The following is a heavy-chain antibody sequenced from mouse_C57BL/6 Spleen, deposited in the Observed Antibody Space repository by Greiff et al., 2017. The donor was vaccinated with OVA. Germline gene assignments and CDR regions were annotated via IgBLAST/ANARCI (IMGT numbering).Heavy chain of an antibody. Sequence: EVQLVESGGGLVKPGGSLKLSCAASGFTFSDYGMHWVRQAPEKGLEWVAYISSGSSTIYYADTVKGRFTISRDNATNTLFLQMTSLRSEVTAMYYCAKPTVITTDWYFDVWGTGTTVTVSS. V-gene: IGHV5-17*01. CDR2: ISSGSSTI. CDR1: GFTFSDYG. CDR3: AKPTVITTDWYFDV. J-gene: IGHJ1*03. D-gene: IGHD2-4*01.